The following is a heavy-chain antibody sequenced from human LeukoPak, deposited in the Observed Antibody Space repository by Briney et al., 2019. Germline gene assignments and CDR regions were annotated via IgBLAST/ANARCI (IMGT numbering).Heavy chain of an antibody. Sequence: GGSLRLSCAASGFTFDDYGMSWVRQAPGKGLEWVSAISGSGGSTYYADSVKGRFTISRDNSKNTLYLQMNSLRAEDTAVYYCAKDAPRDYYDSSGYYFDYWGQGTLVTVSS. V-gene: IGHV3-23*01. CDR1: GFTFDDYG. CDR3: AKDAPRDYYDSSGYYFDY. D-gene: IGHD3-22*01. J-gene: IGHJ4*02. CDR2: ISGSGGST.